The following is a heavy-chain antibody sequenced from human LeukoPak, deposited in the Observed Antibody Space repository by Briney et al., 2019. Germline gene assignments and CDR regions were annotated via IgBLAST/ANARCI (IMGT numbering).Heavy chain of an antibody. CDR3: ARHYYDSSGYYYNYFDY. V-gene: IGHV4-61*08. CDR2: IYYSGST. CDR1: GGSISSGGYY. D-gene: IGHD3-22*01. J-gene: IGHJ4*02. Sequence: NPSETLSLTCTVSGGSISSGGYYWSWIRQHPGKGLEWIGYIYYSGSTNYNPSLKSRVTISVDTSKNQFSLKLSSVTAADTAVYYCARHYYDSSGYYYNYFDYWGQGTLVTVSS.